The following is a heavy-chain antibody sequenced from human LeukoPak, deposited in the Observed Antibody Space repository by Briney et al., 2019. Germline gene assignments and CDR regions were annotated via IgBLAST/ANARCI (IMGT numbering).Heavy chain of an antibody. Sequence: SETLSLTCTGSGGSISSYYWSWIRQPPGKGLEWIGYIYYSGSTNYNPSLKSRVTISVDTSKNQFSLKLSSVTAADTAVYYCARSGYSSSWYLYDAFDIWGQGTMVTVSS. J-gene: IGHJ3*02. V-gene: IGHV4-59*01. D-gene: IGHD6-13*01. CDR3: ARSGYSSSWYLYDAFDI. CDR1: GGSISSYY. CDR2: IYYSGST.